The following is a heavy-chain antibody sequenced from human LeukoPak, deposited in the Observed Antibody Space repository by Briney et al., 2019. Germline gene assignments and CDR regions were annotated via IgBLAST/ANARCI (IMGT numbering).Heavy chain of an antibody. CDR2: LSYDGSNK. CDR3: ARELPSPNDHHYFDY. V-gene: IGHV3-30*03. Sequence: GRSLRLSCAASGFTFSSYGMHWVRQAPGKGLEWVAVLSYDGSNKHYADSVKGRFFISRDNSKNTLYLQMNSLRADDTAVYYCARELPSPNDHHYFDYWGQGTLVTVSS. J-gene: IGHJ4*02. D-gene: IGHD1-1*01. CDR1: GFTFSSYG.